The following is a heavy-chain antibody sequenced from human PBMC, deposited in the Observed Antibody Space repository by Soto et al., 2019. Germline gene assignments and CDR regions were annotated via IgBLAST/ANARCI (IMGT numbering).Heavy chain of an antibody. Sequence: SETLSLTCAVYGGSFSGYYWSWIRQPPGKGLEGIGEINHSGSTNYNPSLKSRVTISADTSKNQFSLKLSSVTAADTAVYYCARGLFATVATKRYYSYGMDVWGQGTPVTVSS. CDR3: ARGLFATVATKRYYSYGMDV. J-gene: IGHJ6*02. CDR1: GGSFSGYY. D-gene: IGHD4-17*01. CDR2: INHSGST. V-gene: IGHV4-34*01.